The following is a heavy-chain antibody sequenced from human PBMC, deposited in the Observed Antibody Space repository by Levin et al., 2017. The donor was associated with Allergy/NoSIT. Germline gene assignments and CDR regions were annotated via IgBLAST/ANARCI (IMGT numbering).Heavy chain of an antibody. Sequence: GGSLRLSCAASGFTFSDNYMSWIRQAPGKGLEWVSYISSSGSSIYYADSVKGRFTISRDNAKNSLYLQMNSLRAEDTAVYYCARDISHYYYGMDVWGQGTTVTVSS. CDR2: ISSSGSSI. CDR3: ARDISHYYYGMDV. D-gene: IGHD3-3*02. V-gene: IGHV3-11*01. CDR1: GFTFSDNY. J-gene: IGHJ6*02.